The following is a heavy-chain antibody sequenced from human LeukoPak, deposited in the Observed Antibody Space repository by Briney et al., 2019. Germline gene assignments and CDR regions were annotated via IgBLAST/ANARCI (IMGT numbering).Heavy chain of an antibody. CDR2: INHSGST. Sequence: SETLSLTCTVSGGSISNGGYYWSWIRQHPGKGLEWIGEINHSGSTNYNPSLKSRVTISVDTSKNQFSLKLSSVTAAGTAVYYCARIGYSYGYDYWGQGTLVTVSS. J-gene: IGHJ4*02. D-gene: IGHD5-18*01. V-gene: IGHV4-31*03. CDR3: ARIGYSYGYDY. CDR1: GGSISNGGYY.